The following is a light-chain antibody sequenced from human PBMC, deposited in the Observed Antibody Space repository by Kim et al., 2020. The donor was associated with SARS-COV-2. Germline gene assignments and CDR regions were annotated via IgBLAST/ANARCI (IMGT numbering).Light chain of an antibody. V-gene: IGKV1-5*03. CDR2: KAS. CDR1: QRISSW. Sequence: ASVGDRVTITCRASQRISSWLAWYQQKPGKAPKLLIYKASSLESGVPSRFSGSGSGTEFTLTISSLQPDDFATYYCQQYNSYLLTFGGGTEVDIK. CDR3: QQYNSYLLT. J-gene: IGKJ4*01.